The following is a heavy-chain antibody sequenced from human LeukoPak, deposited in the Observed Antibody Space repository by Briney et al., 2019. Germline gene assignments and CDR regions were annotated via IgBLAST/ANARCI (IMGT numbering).Heavy chain of an antibody. CDR2: INPSGGST. V-gene: IGHV1-46*01. J-gene: IGHJ3*02. Sequence: ASVKVSCKASGYTFTSYYMHWVRQAPGQGLEWMGIINPSGGSTSYAQKFQGRVTMTRDMSTSTVYMELSSLRSEDTAVYYCARDIHSSSAPDAFDIWGQGAMVTVSS. D-gene: IGHD6-6*01. CDR3: ARDIHSSSAPDAFDI. CDR1: GYTFTSYY.